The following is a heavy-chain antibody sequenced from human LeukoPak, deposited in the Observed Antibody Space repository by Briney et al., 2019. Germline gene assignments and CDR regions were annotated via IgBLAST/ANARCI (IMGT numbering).Heavy chain of an antibody. D-gene: IGHD3-22*01. Sequence: GGSLRLSCAASGFTFSTYPMSWVRQAPGKGLEWVSSIIVSGGSTYYADSVKGRFTISRDNSKNTLYLQMNSLRPEDTAVYYCARDRRYFDSSGYYYYYYMDVWGEGTTVTISS. CDR3: ARDRRYFDSSGYYYYYYMDV. CDR1: GFTFSTYP. CDR2: IIVSGGST. J-gene: IGHJ6*03. V-gene: IGHV3-23*01.